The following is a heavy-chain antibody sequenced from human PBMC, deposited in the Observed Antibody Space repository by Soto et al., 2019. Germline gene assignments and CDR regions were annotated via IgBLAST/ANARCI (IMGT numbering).Heavy chain of an antibody. Sequence: GASVKVSCKASGYTLTSDAMDWVRQAPGQGLEWMGWINTNTGNPTYAQGFTGRFVFSLDTSVSTAYLQICSLKAEDTAVYYCARPREMGHYDFWSGYPDFAFDIWGQGTMVTVSS. CDR2: INTNTGNP. D-gene: IGHD3-3*01. CDR3: ARPREMGHYDFWSGYPDFAFDI. CDR1: GYTLTSDA. V-gene: IGHV7-4-1*01. J-gene: IGHJ3*02.